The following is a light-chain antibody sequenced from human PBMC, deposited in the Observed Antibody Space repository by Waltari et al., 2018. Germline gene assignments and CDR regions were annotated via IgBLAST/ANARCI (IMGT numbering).Light chain of an antibody. CDR1: QSISRH. Sequence: VMTQSPATLFVSPGGGATLSCRASQSISRHVAWYHQKSGQAPRLLIFDASARATGIPARFSGSGSGTAFTLTISSLQSEDVGVYYCQQYNNWPPLTFGGGTKVEIK. J-gene: IGKJ4*01. V-gene: IGKV3D-15*01. CDR3: QQYNNWPPLT. CDR2: DAS.